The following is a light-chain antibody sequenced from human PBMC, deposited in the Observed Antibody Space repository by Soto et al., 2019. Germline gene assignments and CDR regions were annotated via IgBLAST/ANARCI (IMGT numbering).Light chain of an antibody. CDR3: HPYNTWVRRH. Sequence: EVVVTQSPATLSVSPGERVTLSCRASQSVDSDVAWFQHKPGQAPRLLIYGASTRAAGIPGRFSGSGYETDFTVTISILEPGDSATYFCHPYNTWVRRHFGQRTKLEIK. CDR2: GAS. V-gene: IGKV3-15*01. CDR1: QSVDSD. J-gene: IGKJ2*01.